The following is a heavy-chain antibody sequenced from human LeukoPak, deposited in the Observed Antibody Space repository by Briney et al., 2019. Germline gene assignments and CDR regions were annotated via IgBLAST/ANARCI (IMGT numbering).Heavy chain of an antibody. CDR2: INHSGST. J-gene: IGHJ1*01. Sequence: PSETLSLTCAVYGGSFSGYYWSWIRQPPGKGLEWIGEINHSGSTNYNPSLKSRVTISVDTSKNQFSLKLSSVTAADTAVYYCARARPYSSGWYGDKYFQHWGQGTLVTVSS. CDR3: ARARPYSSGWYGDKYFQH. V-gene: IGHV4-34*01. D-gene: IGHD6-19*01. CDR1: GGSFSGYY.